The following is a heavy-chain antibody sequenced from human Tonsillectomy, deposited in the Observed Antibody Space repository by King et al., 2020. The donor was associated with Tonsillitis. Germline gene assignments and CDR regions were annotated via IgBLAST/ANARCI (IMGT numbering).Heavy chain of an antibody. J-gene: IGHJ4*02. CDR3: ATGLLPHFYYVSSGYYGGELD. Sequence: VQLVESGAEVKKPGASVKVSCKVSGYTLTELSMHWVRQAPGKGLEWMGGFDPEDGETIYAQKFQGRVTMTEDTSTDTAYMELSSLRSEDTAVYYCATGLLPHFYYVSSGYYGGELDCGQGTLVTVSS. D-gene: IGHD3-22*01. CDR1: GYTLTELS. CDR2: FDPEDGET. V-gene: IGHV1-24*01.